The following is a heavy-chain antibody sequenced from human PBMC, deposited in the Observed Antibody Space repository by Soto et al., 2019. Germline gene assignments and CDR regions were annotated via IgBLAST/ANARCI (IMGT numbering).Heavy chain of an antibody. CDR2: INHSGST. V-gene: IGHV4-34*01. CDR3: ARDRSFLWELLAAVDYYYYGMDV. D-gene: IGHD1-26*01. J-gene: IGHJ6*02. CDR1: GGSFSGYY. Sequence: QVQLQQWGAGLLKPSETLSLTCAVYGGSFSGYYWSWLRQPPGKGLEWIGEINHSGSTNYNPSLKSRVTISVDTSKNQFTLKLSSVTAADTAVYYCARDRSFLWELLAAVDYYYYGMDVWGQGPTVTVAS.